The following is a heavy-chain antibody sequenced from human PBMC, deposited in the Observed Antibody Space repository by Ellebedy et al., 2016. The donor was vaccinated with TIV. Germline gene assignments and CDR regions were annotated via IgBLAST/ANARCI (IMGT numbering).Heavy chain of an antibody. CDR2: IYSGGNT. CDR1: GFTVSNNY. CDR3: ASSPSQGY. V-gene: IGHV3-53*01. J-gene: IGHJ4*02. Sequence: GESLKISCAASGFTVSNNYMSWVRQAPGKGLEWVSVIYSGGNTFYAESVKGRFTISIDSSQNTLYLQMDRLRAEDTAVYYCASSPSQGYWGQGTLVTVSS.